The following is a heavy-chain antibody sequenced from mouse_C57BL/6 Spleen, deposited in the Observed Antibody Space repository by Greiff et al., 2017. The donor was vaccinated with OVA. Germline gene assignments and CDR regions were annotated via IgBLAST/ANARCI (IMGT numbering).Heavy chain of an antibody. CDR3: ARRVYYYGSSSYYAMDY. D-gene: IGHD1-1*01. Sequence: EVHLVESGGGLVKPGGSLKLSCAASGFTFSDYGMHWVRQAPEKGLEWVAYISSGSSTIYYADTVKGRFTISRDNAKNTLFLQMTSLRSEDTAMYYCARRVYYYGSSSYYAMDYWGQGTSVTVSS. CDR2: ISSGSSTI. V-gene: IGHV5-17*01. J-gene: IGHJ4*01. CDR1: GFTFSDYG.